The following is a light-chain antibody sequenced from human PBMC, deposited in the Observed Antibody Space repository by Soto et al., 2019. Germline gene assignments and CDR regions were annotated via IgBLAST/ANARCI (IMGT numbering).Light chain of an antibody. CDR3: QQSNNWPLT. CDR2: GAS. Sequence: EIVMTQSPATLSVSPGERATLSSSASQSVSSNLAWYQQKPGQAPRLLIYGASTRATGIPARYSGSGSGREFTLTISSLQSEDFAVYYCQQSNNWPLTFGQGTKVEIK. J-gene: IGKJ1*01. CDR1: QSVSSN. V-gene: IGKV3-15*01.